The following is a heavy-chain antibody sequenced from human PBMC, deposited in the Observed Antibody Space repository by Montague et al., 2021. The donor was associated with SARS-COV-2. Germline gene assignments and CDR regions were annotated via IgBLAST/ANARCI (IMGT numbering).Heavy chain of an antibody. Sequence: SETLSLTCSVSGGSMNSYYWSWLRQTPGKGLVWFGYIYYRGSTNYNHSLKSRVTILVDTSKNQFSLSLPSVISADTAVYYCASESTYGWFDSWGQGTLVTVSS. V-gene: IGHV4-59*01. J-gene: IGHJ5*01. CDR2: IYYRGST. CDR1: GGSMNSYY. D-gene: IGHD5/OR15-5a*01. CDR3: ASESTYGWFDS.